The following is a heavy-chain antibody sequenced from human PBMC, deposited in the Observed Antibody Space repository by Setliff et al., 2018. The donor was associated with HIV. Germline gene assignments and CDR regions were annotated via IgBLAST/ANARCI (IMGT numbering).Heavy chain of an antibody. V-gene: IGHV4-39*01. CDR1: GGSTSSSSYY. J-gene: IGHJ4*02. CDR3: ARLKLSGVIDY. CDR2: IYYRGNT. D-gene: IGHD2-8*01. Sequence: SETLSLTCSVSGGSTSSSSYYWGWIRQPPGKGLEWIGSIYYRGNTYYNPSLKSRVTISVDTSKNQFSLKLSSVTAADTAVYYCARLKLSGVIDYWGQGTLVTVSS.